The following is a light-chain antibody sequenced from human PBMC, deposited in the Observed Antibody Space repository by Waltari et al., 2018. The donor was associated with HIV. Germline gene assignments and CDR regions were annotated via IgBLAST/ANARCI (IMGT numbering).Light chain of an antibody. CDR3: SSYTSSSTWV. J-gene: IGLJ3*02. CDR1: SSDVGGYNY. CDR2: DVS. V-gene: IGLV2-14*01. Sequence: QSALTQPASVSGSPGQSITIPCTGPSSDVGGYNYVSWYQQHPGKAPKLMIYDVSKRPAGGSNLFSGSKYGNTASLTISGLQAEDEADYYCSSYTSSSTWVFGGGTKLTVL.